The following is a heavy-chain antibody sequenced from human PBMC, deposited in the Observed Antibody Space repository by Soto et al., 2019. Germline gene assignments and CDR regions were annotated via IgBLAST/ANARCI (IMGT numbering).Heavy chain of an antibody. Sequence: QVQLQESGPGLVKPSQTLSLTCSVSGVSVSSDIYYWSWIRHHPGKGLEWIGYIYYSGNTYYNPSLGGRVTRSLDTSKNHFSLRMRSVTPADTAVYYCARYPVVVVPAANYGLDVWGQGPTVTVSS. CDR3: ARYPVVVVPAANYGLDV. CDR2: IYYSGNT. V-gene: IGHV4-31*03. D-gene: IGHD2-2*01. CDR1: GVSVSSDIYY. J-gene: IGHJ6*02.